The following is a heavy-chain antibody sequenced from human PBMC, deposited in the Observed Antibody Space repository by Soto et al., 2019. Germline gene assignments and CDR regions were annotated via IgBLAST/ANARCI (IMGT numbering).Heavy chain of an antibody. J-gene: IGHJ6*03. Sequence: QVQLVQPGAEVRKPGASVKLPCKASGYTLTNFAMQWVRQAPGQRLEWMGWINGGNGSTKYSQNFQGRVTITTDTSASTVYMELRSLRSEDTAVYFFARWGLSGRGYFYYYMDVWGKGTTVTVSS. V-gene: IGHV1-3*01. D-gene: IGHD3-9*01. CDR3: ARWGLSGRGYFYYYMDV. CDR1: GYTLTNFA. CDR2: INGGNGST.